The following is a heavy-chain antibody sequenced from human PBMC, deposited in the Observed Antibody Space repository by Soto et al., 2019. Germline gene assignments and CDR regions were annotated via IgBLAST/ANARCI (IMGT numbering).Heavy chain of an antibody. D-gene: IGHD3-3*01. CDR1: GGSFSGYY. V-gene: IGHV4-34*01. CDR3: ASFYFWSGSIPY. CDR2: INHSGST. J-gene: IGHJ4*02. Sequence: QVQLQQCGAELLKPSETLSLTCAVYGGSFSGYYWSWIRQPPGKGLEWIGEINHSGSTNYNPSLKSRVNISVDTSKNQFSLKLSSVTAADTAVYYCASFYFWSGSIPYWGQGTLVTVSS.